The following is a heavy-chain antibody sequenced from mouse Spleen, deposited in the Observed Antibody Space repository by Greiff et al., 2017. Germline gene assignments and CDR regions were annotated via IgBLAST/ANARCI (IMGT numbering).Heavy chain of an antibody. CDR3: ARRGNYPAWFAY. J-gene: IGHJ3*01. CDR1: GIAFSRYW. V-gene: IGHV4-1*01. D-gene: IGHD1-1*01. Sequence: EVHLVESGGGLVQPGGSLKLSCAASGIAFSRYWMSWVRRAPGKGLEWIGEINPDSSTINYAPSLKDKFIISRDNAKNTLYLQMSKVRSEDTALYYCARRGNYPAWFAYWGQGTLVTVSA. CDR2: INPDSSTI.